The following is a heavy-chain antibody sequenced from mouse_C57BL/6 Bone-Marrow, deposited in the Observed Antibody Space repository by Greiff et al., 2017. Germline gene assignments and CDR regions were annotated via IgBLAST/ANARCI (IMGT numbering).Heavy chain of an antibody. D-gene: IGHD1-1*01. Sequence: VQLQQSGPELVKPGASVKIPCKASGYTFTDYNMDWVKQSHGKSLEWIGDINPNNGGTIYNQKFKGKATLTVDKSSSTAYMELRSLTSEDTAVYYCARWAGSSPLYAMDYWGQGTSVTVSS. CDR2: INPNNGGT. CDR1: GYTFTDYN. J-gene: IGHJ4*01. V-gene: IGHV1-18*01. CDR3: ARWAGSSPLYAMDY.